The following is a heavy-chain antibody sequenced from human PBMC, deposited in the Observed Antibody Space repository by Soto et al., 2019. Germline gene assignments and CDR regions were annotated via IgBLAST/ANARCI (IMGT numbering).Heavy chain of an antibody. CDR2: ISGSGGST. V-gene: IGHV3-23*01. D-gene: IGHD3-16*02. CDR3: AKDGDYVWGSYRQAKYFDY. Sequence: PGGSLRLSCAASGFTFSSYAMSWVRQAPGKGLEWVSAISGSGGSTYYADSVKGRFTISRDNSKNTLYLQMNSLRAEDTAVYYCAKDGDYVWGSYRQAKYFDYWGQGNLVTGSS. J-gene: IGHJ4*02. CDR1: GFTFSSYA.